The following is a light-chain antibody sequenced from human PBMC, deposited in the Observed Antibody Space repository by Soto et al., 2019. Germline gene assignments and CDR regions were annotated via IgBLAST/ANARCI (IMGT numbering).Light chain of an antibody. CDR3: QQRSRCT. J-gene: IGKJ4*02. CDR2: DAS. Sequence: EIVLTQSPATLSLSPGERATLSCRASQSVGSYLAWYQQKPGQAPRLLIYDASNRATGIPARFSGSGSGTDFPPTLSLLELDDFAIPYCQQRSRCTF. CDR1: QSVGSY. V-gene: IGKV3-11*01.